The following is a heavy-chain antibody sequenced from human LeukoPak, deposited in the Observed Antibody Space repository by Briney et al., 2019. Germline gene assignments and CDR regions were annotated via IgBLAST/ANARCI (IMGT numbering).Heavy chain of an antibody. CDR3: ARASSWYSAFDI. J-gene: IGHJ3*02. V-gene: IGHV4-34*01. CDR2: INHSGST. CDR1: GGSFSGYY. D-gene: IGHD6-13*01. Sequence: SETLSLTCAVYGGSFSGYYWSWIRQPPGKGLEWIGEINHSGSTDYNPSLKSRVTISVDTSKNQFSLKLSSVTAADTAVYYCARASSWYSAFDIWGQGTMVTVSS.